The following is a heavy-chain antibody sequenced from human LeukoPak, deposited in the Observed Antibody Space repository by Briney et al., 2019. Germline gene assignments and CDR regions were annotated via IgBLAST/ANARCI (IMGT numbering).Heavy chain of an antibody. CDR2: IIPIFGTA. Sequence: SVKVSCKASGGTFSSYAISWVRQAPGQGLEWMGGIIPIFGTANYAQKCQGRVTITADESTSTAYMELSSLRSEDTAVYYCARDERVGTWYYDFWREPYWGQGTLVTVSS. CDR3: ARDERVGTWYYDFWREPY. V-gene: IGHV1-69*13. D-gene: IGHD3-3*01. CDR1: GGTFSSYA. J-gene: IGHJ4*02.